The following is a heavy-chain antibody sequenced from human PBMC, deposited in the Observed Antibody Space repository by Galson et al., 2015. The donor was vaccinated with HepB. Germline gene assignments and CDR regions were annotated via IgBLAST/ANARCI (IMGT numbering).Heavy chain of an antibody. CDR2: ISSSSSYI. Sequence: SLRLSCAASGFTFSSYSMNWVRLAPGKGLEWVSSISSSSSYIYYADSVKGRFTISRDNAKNSLYLQMNSLRAEDTAVYYCARDRVNMTTVTTAGGWFDPWGQGTLVTVSS. D-gene: IGHD4-11*01. CDR3: ARDRVNMTTVTTAGGWFDP. V-gene: IGHV3-21*01. J-gene: IGHJ5*02. CDR1: GFTFSSYS.